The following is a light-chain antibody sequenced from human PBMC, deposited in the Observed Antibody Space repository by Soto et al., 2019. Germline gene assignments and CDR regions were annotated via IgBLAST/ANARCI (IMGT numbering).Light chain of an antibody. CDR3: AAWDDSLNVL. CDR1: SSNIGINT. J-gene: IGLJ1*01. V-gene: IGLV1-44*01. CDR2: SNN. Sequence: QSVLTQPPSASGTPGQRVTISCSGGSSNIGINTVNWYQQLPGTAPKLLIYSNNQRPSGVPDRSSGSKSGTPAPLAISALQSEDEADYYCAAWDDSLNVLFGTGTKVTVL.